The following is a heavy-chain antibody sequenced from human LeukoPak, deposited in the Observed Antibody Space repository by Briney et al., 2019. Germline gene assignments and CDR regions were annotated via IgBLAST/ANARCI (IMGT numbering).Heavy chain of an antibody. CDR2: INHSGST. V-gene: IGHV4-34*01. CDR3: AREEDCSGGICYLGNAFDI. CDR1: GGSFSGYY. Sequence: SETLSLTCAVYGGSFSGYYWSWIRQPPGKGLEWIGEINHSGSTNYNTSLKSRVTISVDTSKNQFSLKLSSVTAADTAVYYCAREEDCSGGICYLGNAFDIWGQGTMVTVSS. J-gene: IGHJ3*02. D-gene: IGHD2-15*01.